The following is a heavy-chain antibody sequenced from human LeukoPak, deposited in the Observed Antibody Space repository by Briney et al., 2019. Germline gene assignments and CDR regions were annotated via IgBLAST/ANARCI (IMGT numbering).Heavy chain of an antibody. CDR3: ARVQYSSSSVPD. Sequence: PSQTLSLTCTVSGGSISSGGYYWSWVRQPPGKGLEWIGEIYHSGSTNYNPSLKSRVTISVDKSKNQFSLKLSSVTAADTAVYYCARVQYSSSSVPDWGQGTLVTVSS. V-gene: IGHV4-30-2*01. CDR1: GGSISSGGYY. CDR2: IYHSGST. D-gene: IGHD6-6*01. J-gene: IGHJ4*02.